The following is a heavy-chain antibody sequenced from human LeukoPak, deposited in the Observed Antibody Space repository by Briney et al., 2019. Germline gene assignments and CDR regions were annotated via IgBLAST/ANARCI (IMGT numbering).Heavy chain of an antibody. CDR2: IYYSGST. CDR1: GGSISSSSYY. CDR3: ASGGNYDFWSGSHFWGEYYYYYYYMDV. Sequence: SETLSLTCTVSGGSISSSSYYWGWIRQHPGKGLEWIGYIYYSGSTYDNPSLKSRVTISVDTSKNQFSLKLSSVTAADTAVYYCASGGNYDFWSGSHFWGEYYYYYYYMDVWGKGTTVTVSS. D-gene: IGHD3-3*01. J-gene: IGHJ6*03. V-gene: IGHV4-31*03.